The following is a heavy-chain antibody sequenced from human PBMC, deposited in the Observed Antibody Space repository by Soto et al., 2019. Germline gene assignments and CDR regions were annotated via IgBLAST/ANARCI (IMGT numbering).Heavy chain of an antibody. CDR1: GYTLTELS. Sequence: ASVKVSCKVSGYTLTELSMHWVRQAPGKGLEWMGGFDPEDGETIYAQKFQGRVTMTEDTSTDTAYMELSSLRSDDTAVYYCARGIAAAGGRYYYYYGMDVWGQGTTVTVSS. CDR2: FDPEDGET. CDR3: ARGIAAAGGRYYYYYGMDV. V-gene: IGHV1-24*01. D-gene: IGHD6-13*01. J-gene: IGHJ6*02.